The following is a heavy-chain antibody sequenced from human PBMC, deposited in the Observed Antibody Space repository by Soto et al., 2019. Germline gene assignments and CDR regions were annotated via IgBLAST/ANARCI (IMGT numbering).Heavy chain of an antibody. J-gene: IGHJ4*01. D-gene: IGHD3-22*01. Sequence: PSKTLSLTCTVSGGSVSSGPYYWSWIRQPPGKGLEWIGYIYYPGSTNYNPSLKSRVTISIDTSKNQFSLKLSSVTAADTAVFYCARSLGTVYDSLPDYWGQGTLVTVSS. CDR3: ARSLGTVYDSLPDY. V-gene: IGHV4-61*01. CDR1: GGSVSSGPYY. CDR2: IYYPGST.